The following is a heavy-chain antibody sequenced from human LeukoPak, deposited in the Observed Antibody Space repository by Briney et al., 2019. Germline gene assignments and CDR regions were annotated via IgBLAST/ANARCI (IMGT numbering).Heavy chain of an antibody. CDR1: GYTFSDYG. CDR3: ARGIEGYDVLTGYYP. CDR2: TNVHNGNI. V-gene: IGHV1-18*01. D-gene: IGHD3-9*01. J-gene: IGHJ5*02. Sequence: ASVKVSCKASGYTFSDYGITWVRQAPGQGLEWMGWTNVHNGNINYAQKFQGRISMTTDTSTTTAFMELRSLRSDDTAVYYCARGIEGYDVLTGYYPWGQGTPVTVSS.